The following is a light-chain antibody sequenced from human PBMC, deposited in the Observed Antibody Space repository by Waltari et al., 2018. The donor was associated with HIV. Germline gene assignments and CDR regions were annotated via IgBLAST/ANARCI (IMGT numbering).Light chain of an antibody. CDR3: LLYYGGAWV. CDR1: TGAVPSGSY. CDR2: STS. Sequence: QTVVTQEPSLTVSAGGTVTLTCASGTGAVPSGSYTNWFQQKRVQAPRPLIYSTSNKHTWTPARFSGSLLGGKAALTLSGVQPEDEAEYYCLLYYGGAWVFGGGTKLTVL. J-gene: IGLJ3*02. V-gene: IGLV7-43*01.